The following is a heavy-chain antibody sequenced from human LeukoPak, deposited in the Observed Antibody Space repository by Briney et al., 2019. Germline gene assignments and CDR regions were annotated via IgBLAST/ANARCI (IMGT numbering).Heavy chain of an antibody. J-gene: IGHJ4*02. Sequence: SVRVSCKASGGTFSNYVISWVRQAPGQGLEYMGGIIPIFGTANYAQKFQGRVTITADESKSTAYMEMSSLRSEDTAVYYCARGRNGLIWFGELERWGQGTLVTVSS. CDR1: GGTFSNYV. CDR3: ARGRNGLIWFGELER. CDR2: IIPIFGTA. D-gene: IGHD3-10*01. V-gene: IGHV1-69*01.